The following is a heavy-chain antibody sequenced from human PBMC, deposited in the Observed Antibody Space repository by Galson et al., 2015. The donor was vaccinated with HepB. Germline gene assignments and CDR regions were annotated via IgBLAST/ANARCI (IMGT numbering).Heavy chain of an antibody. J-gene: IGHJ4*02. V-gene: IGHV7-4-1*02. D-gene: IGHD2-15*01. CDR3: ARATDKCSDTSCYFEY. Sequence: SVKVSCKASGYTFTNYAMNWMRQAPGQGPEWMGWINTDTWNPTHAQGFTGRFVFSLDTSVSTAYLQISSLKAEDTAVYYCARATDKCSDTSCYFEYWGQGTLVTVSS. CDR2: INTDTWNP. CDR1: GYTFTNYA.